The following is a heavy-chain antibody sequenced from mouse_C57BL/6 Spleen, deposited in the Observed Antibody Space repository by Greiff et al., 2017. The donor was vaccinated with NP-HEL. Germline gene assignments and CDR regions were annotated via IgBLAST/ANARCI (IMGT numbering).Heavy chain of an antibody. J-gene: IGHJ2*01. CDR3: ARSVLRGFDY. D-gene: IGHD1-1*01. CDR2: LCRGGST. V-gene: IGHV2-2*01. CDR1: GFSFTSYG. Sequence: QVQLQQSGPGLVQPSPSLSITCTVSGFSFTSYGVHWVRQSPGKGLEWLGVLCRGGSTDYNAAFISRLSISKDNSKSQVFFKMNSLQAEDTAIYYCARSVLRGFDYWGQGTTLTVSS.